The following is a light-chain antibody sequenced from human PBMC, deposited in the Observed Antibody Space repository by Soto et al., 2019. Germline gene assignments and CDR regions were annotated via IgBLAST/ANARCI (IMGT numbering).Light chain of an antibody. J-gene: IGLJ2*01. CDR2: DVV. CDR1: SSDVGSYNF. Sequence: QSALTQPPSASGSPGQSVTISCTRTSSDVGSYNFCPWYQHHPGQPSILMLYDVVKRPSGVPVRFSGSKSGNTASLTVSGLQAEDEADDYCSSYGGSNSFILFGGGTQLTVL. V-gene: IGLV2-8*01. CDR3: SSYGGSNSFIL.